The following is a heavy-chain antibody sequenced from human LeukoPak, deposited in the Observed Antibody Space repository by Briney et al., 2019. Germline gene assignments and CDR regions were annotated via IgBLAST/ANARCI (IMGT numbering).Heavy chain of an antibody. CDR1: GLTFSSYA. J-gene: IGHJ3*02. CDR2: ISGSGGST. D-gene: IGHD3-10*01. Sequence: GGSLRLSCAASGLTFSSYAMSWVRQAPGKGLEWVSAISGSGGSTYYADSVKGRFTISRDNSKNTLYLQMNNLRAEDTAVYYCAKCPNIPSSVPDDAFDIWGQGTMVTVSS. V-gene: IGHV3-23*01. CDR3: AKCPNIPSSVPDDAFDI.